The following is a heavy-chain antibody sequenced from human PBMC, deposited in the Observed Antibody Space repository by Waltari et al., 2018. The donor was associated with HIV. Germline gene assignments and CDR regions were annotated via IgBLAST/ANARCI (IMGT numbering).Heavy chain of an antibody. V-gene: IGHV4-59*01. J-gene: IGHJ4*02. CDR1: GGSISSYY. Sequence: QVQLQESGPGLVKTSETLALTCSVCGGSISSYYWSWIRQPPGKGLEWIGYIYCSGGTNYNPSLKSRVTISVDTSKNQFSLKLSSVTAADTAVYYCARLRFGAVAGTGPFDYWGQGTLVTVSS. D-gene: IGHD6-19*01. CDR3: ARLRFGAVAGTGPFDY. CDR2: IYCSGGT.